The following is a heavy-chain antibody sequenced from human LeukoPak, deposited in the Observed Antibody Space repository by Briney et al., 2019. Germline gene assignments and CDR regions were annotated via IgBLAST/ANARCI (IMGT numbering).Heavy chain of an antibody. CDR3: AKGLGVYTNWLDP. CDR2: ISGNGRDI. J-gene: IGHJ5*02. Sequence: AGGPLRLSCATSGFNFGGHYMSWVRQAPGKGPEWISYISGNGRDIAYADSVGGRFNISRDKDKNLLHLQMNSLRVEDTAVYYCAKGLGVYTNWLDPWGQGTLVTVSS. D-gene: IGHD6-13*01. CDR1: GFNFGGHY. V-gene: IGHV3-11*01.